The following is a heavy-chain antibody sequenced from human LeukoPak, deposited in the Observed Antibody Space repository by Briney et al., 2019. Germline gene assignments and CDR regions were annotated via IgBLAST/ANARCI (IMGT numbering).Heavy chain of an antibody. D-gene: IGHD6-13*01. Sequence: ASVRVSCKASGYTFTSYGISWMRQAPGQGLEWMGWISAYNGNTNYAQKLQGRVTMTTDTSTNTAYMELRSLRSDDTAVYYCARDRTIAAAGTPDYWGQGTLVTVSS. J-gene: IGHJ4*02. CDR3: ARDRTIAAAGTPDY. V-gene: IGHV1-18*01. CDR2: ISAYNGNT. CDR1: GYTFTSYG.